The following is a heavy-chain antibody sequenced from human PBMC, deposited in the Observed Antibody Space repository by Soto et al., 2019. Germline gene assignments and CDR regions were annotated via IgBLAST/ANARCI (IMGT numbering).Heavy chain of an antibody. Sequence: GGSLRLSCAASGFTFDDYATHWVRQAPGKGLEWVSGISWNSGSIGYADSVKGRFTISRDNAKNSLYLQMNSLRAEDTALYYCAKDYCTNGVCYIDYWGQGTLVTVSS. CDR1: GFTFDDYA. J-gene: IGHJ4*02. CDR3: AKDYCTNGVCYIDY. CDR2: ISWNSGSI. V-gene: IGHV3-9*01. D-gene: IGHD2-8*01.